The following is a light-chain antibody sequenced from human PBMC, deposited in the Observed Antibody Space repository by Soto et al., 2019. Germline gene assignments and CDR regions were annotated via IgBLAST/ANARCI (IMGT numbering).Light chain of an antibody. CDR1: QSVGSGY. CDR2: GAS. CDR3: QQYRSTPLT. Sequence: IVLTQSPDTLSLSPGERATLSCRASQSVGSGYLAWYQQKPGQAPRLLAYGASSRATDIPDRFSGSGSETDFTLTISRLETEDFAVYYCQQYRSTPLTFGGGTKVDIK. J-gene: IGKJ4*01. V-gene: IGKV3-20*01.